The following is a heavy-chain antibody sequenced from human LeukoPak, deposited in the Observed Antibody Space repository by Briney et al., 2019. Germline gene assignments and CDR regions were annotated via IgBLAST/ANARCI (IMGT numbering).Heavy chain of an antibody. CDR1: GFTFSSYA. J-gene: IGHJ5*02. CDR3: AKGGPHIVVVPAARNNWFDP. D-gene: IGHD2-2*01. V-gene: IGHV3-23*01. Sequence: GGSLRLSCAASGFTFSSYAMSWVRQAPGKGLEWVSAISGSGGSTYYADSVKGRFTISRDNSKNTLYLQMNSLRAEDTAVYYCAKGGPHIVVVPAARNNWFDPWGQGTLVTVSS. CDR2: ISGSGGST.